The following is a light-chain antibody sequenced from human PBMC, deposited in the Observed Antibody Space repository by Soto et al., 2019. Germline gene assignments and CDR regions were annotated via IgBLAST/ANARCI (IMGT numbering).Light chain of an antibody. J-gene: IGKJ4*01. CDR1: QSVSNSY. CDR3: QQYGSSSGLT. Sequence: EVVLTQSPGTLSLSPGERATLSCRASQSVSNSYLAWYQQKPGQAPRLLIYGASSRATGIPDRFSGSGSGTDFTLTISRLEPEDFAVYYCQQYGSSSGLTFGGGTKVDIK. V-gene: IGKV3-20*01. CDR2: GAS.